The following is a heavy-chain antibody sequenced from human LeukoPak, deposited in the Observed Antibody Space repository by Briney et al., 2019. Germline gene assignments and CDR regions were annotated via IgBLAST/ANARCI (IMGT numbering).Heavy chain of an antibody. CDR1: GFTVSSNY. J-gene: IGHJ3*02. V-gene: IGHV3-53*01. CDR3: ARYCSSTNCWKDAFDI. D-gene: IGHD2-2*01. Sequence: GGSLRLSCAASGFTVSSNYMSWVRQAPGKGLEWVSVIYSGGGTNHADSVKGRSTISRDHSKNTLYLQMNSLRAEDTAVYYCARYCSSTNCWKDAFDIWGQGTMVTVSS. CDR2: IYSGGGT.